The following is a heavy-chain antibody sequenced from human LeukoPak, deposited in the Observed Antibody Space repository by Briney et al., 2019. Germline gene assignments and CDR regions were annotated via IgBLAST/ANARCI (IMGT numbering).Heavy chain of an antibody. J-gene: IGHJ6*02. CDR1: GFTFDDYA. D-gene: IGHD2-15*01. Sequence: PGRSLRLSCAASGFTFDDYAMHWVRQAPGKGLEWVSGISWNSGSIGYADSVKGRFTISRDNAKNSLYLQMNSLRAEDTALYYCAKDIGYCSGGSCYGTDYYYGMDVWGQGTTVTVSS. V-gene: IGHV3-9*01. CDR3: AKDIGYCSGGSCYGTDYYYGMDV. CDR2: ISWNSGSI.